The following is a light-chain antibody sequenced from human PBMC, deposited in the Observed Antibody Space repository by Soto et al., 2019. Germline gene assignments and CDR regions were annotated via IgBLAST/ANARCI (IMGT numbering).Light chain of an antibody. CDR1: QSVTSN. CDR3: QQYDNWPVYS. Sequence: EILMTQSPATLSVSPGERATLSCRASQSVTSNLAWYQQKPGQAPRLLIYDASTRATGIPARFSGSGSGTEFTLTISSLQSEDFAVYYCQQYDNWPVYSFGQGTKVEIK. CDR2: DAS. V-gene: IGKV3-15*01. J-gene: IGKJ2*01.